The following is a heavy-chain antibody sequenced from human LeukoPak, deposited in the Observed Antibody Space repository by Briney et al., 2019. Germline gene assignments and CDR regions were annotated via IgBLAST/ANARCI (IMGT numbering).Heavy chain of an antibody. CDR1: AGSIISSSKF. D-gene: IGHD3-10*01. V-gene: IGHV4-39*07. CDR2: IYYSGST. Sequence: SETLSLTCTVSAGSIISSSKFWGWIRQSPGKGLEWIGSIYYSGSTYYNPSLKSRVTISVDTSKNQFSLKLSSVTAADTAVYYCARFATMVRGVQDYWGQGTLVTVSS. J-gene: IGHJ4*02. CDR3: ARFATMVRGVQDY.